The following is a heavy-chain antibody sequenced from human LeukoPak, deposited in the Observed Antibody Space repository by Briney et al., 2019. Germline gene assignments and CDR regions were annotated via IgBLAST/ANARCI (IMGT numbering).Heavy chain of an antibody. CDR1: GVSISSSSYY. J-gene: IGHJ5*02. CDR2: IYYSGST. D-gene: IGHD3-10*01. V-gene: IGHV4-39*01. Sequence: SETLSLTCTVSGVSISSSSYYWGWIRQPPGKGLEWIGSIYYSGSTYYNPSLKSRVTISVDTSKNQFSLKLSSVTAADTAVYYCARRKAYYYGSGNERFDPWGQGTLVTVSS. CDR3: ARRKAYYYGSGNERFDP.